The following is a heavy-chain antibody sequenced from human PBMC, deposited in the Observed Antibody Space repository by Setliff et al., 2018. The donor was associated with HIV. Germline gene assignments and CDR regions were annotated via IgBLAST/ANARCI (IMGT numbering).Heavy chain of an antibody. D-gene: IGHD3-16*01. V-gene: IGHV4-34*01. J-gene: IGHJ5*02. CDR3: ARGTKFVWGRWFDP. CDR2: LNDSGST. CDR1: GASMNGVNYY. Sequence: PSETLSLTCSVSGASMNGVNYYWSWIRQPPRKRLEWIGELNDSGSTNYNPSLKSRVTISVDTSKNQFSLRLTSVTAADTAVYYCARGTKFVWGRWFDPWGQGTLVTVSS.